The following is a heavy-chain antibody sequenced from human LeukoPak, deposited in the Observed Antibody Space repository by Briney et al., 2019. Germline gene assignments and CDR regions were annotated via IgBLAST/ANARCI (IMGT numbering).Heavy chain of an antibody. CDR1: GGTFSSYY. Sequence: GASVKVSCKASGGTFSSYYMHWVRQAPGQGLEWMGIINPSGGSTSYAQKFQGRVTMTRDMSTSTVYMELSSLRSEDTAVYYCARDRGKGRGSYSSFDYWGQGTLVTVSS. CDR2: INPSGGST. D-gene: IGHD1-26*01. V-gene: IGHV1-46*01. CDR3: ARDRGKGRGSYSSFDY. J-gene: IGHJ4*02.